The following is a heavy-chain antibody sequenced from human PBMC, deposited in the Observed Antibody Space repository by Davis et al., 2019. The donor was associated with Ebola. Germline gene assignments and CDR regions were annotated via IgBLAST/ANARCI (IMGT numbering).Heavy chain of an antibody. J-gene: IGHJ3*01. V-gene: IGHV3-7*03. CDR3: AAELTGDAFDV. D-gene: IGHD3-9*01. Sequence: PGGSLRLSCAASGFTFSNYAMNWVRQAPGKGLEWVANIKQDGSKTNYVDSVKDRFTISRDNAKNSLFLQMNNLRADDTAVYYCAAELTGDAFDVWGRGTMVTVSS. CDR1: GFTFSNYA. CDR2: IKQDGSKT.